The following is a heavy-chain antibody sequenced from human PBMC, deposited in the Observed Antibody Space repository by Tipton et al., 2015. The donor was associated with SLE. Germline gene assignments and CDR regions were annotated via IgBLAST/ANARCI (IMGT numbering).Heavy chain of an antibody. V-gene: IGHV4-59*12. CDR1: GGSISSYY. CDR3: VRERKYVVRFRELVAPDL. J-gene: IGHJ3*01. CDR2: IYYSGST. D-gene: IGHD1-26*01. Sequence: LSLTCTVSGGSISSYYWSWIRQPPGRGLEWIGYIYYSGSTNYNPSLKSRVTISVDTSKNQFSLKLSSVTAADTAMYYCVRERKYVVRFRELVAPDLWGQGTAITVSS.